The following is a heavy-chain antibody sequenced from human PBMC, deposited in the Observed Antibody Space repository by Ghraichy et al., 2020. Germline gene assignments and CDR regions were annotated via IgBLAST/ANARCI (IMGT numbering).Heavy chain of an antibody. CDR1: GFTFSSYA. V-gene: IGHV3-30-3*01. Sequence: GESLNISCAASGFTFSSYAMHWVRQAPGKGLEWVAVISYDGSNKYYADSVKGRFTISRDNSKNTLYLQMNSLRAEDTAVYYCLYMDVWGKGTTVTVSS. J-gene: IGHJ6*03. CDR3: LYMDV. CDR2: ISYDGSNK.